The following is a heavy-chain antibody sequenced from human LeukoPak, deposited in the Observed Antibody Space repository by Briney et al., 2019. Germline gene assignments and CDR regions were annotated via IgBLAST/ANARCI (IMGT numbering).Heavy chain of an antibody. Sequence: SETLSLTCTVSGGSISSSSYYWGWIRQPPGKGLEWIGSIYYSGSTYYNPSLKSRVTISVDKSKNQFSLKLSSVTAADTAVYYCARATLYYMDVWGKGTTVTVSS. CDR3: ARATLYYMDV. J-gene: IGHJ6*03. V-gene: IGHV4-39*07. CDR1: GGSISSSSYY. CDR2: IYYSGST.